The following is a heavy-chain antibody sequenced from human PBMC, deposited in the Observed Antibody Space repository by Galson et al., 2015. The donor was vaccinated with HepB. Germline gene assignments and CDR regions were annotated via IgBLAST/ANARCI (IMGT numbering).Heavy chain of an antibody. CDR1: GFTFSSYA. CDR2: ISGSGGST. J-gene: IGHJ4*02. Sequence: SLRLSCAASGFTFSSYAMSWVRQAPGKGLEWVSAISGSGGSTYYADSVKGRFTISRDNSKNTLYLQMNSLRAEDTAVYYCAKDSYSAVGATPDYWGQGTLVTVSS. CDR3: AKDSYSAVGATPDY. V-gene: IGHV3-23*01. D-gene: IGHD1-26*01.